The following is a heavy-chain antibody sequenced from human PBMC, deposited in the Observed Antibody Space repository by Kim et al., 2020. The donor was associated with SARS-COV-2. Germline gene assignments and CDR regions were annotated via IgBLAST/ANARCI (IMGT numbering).Heavy chain of an antibody. CDR3: AHRTIYCSSTSCPPRNFDY. CDR1: GFSLSTSGVG. Sequence: SGPTLVNPTQTLTLTCTFSGFSLSTSGVGVGWIRQPPGKALEWLALIYWNDDKRYSPSLKSRLTITKDTSKNQVVLTMTNMDPVDTATYYCAHRTIYCSSTSCPPRNFDYWGQGTLVTVSS. J-gene: IGHJ4*02. V-gene: IGHV2-5*01. CDR2: IYWNDDK. D-gene: IGHD2-2*01.